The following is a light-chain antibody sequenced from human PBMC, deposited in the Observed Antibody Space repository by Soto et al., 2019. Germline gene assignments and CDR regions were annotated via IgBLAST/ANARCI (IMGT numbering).Light chain of an antibody. CDR3: QQANTFPFT. J-gene: IGKJ5*01. CDR2: SAS. Sequence: DIQMTQSLSSVSASVGDRVTITLRASQDISNWLAWFQQKPGKAPKLLIFSASSLQSGVPSRFSGSGSGTDFTLTITNLQPEDFATYYCQQANTFPFTFGQGTRLEIK. CDR1: QDISNW. V-gene: IGKV1-12*01.